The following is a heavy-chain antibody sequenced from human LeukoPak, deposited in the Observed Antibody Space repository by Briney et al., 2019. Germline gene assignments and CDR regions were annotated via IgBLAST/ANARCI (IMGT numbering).Heavy chain of an antibody. V-gene: IGHV4-61*02. CDR1: GGSISSGSYY. CDR2: IYTSGST. J-gene: IGHJ4*02. CDR3: ARTLGSGYPNRDPFFDY. Sequence: PSETLSLTCTVSGGSISSGSYYWSWIRQPAGKGLEWIGRIYTSGSTNYNPSLKSRVTIPVDTSKNQFSLKLSSVTAADTAVYYCARTLGSGYPNRDPFFDYWGQGTLVTVSS. D-gene: IGHD3-22*01.